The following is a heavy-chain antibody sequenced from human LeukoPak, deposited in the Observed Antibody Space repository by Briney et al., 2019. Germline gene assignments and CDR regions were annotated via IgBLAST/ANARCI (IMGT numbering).Heavy chain of an antibody. CDR1: GFTFDDYA. CDR3: ARAWFGESPLDY. V-gene: IGHV3-30-3*01. J-gene: IGHJ4*02. Sequence: GGSLRLSCAASGFTFDDYAMHWVRQAPGKGLEWVAVISYDGSNKYYADSVKGRFTISRDNSKNTLYLQMNSLRAEDTAVYYCARAWFGESPLDYWGQGTLVTVSS. CDR2: ISYDGSNK. D-gene: IGHD3-10*01.